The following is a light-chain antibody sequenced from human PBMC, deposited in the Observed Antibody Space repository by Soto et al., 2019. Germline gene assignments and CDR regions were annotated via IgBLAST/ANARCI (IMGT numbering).Light chain of an antibody. CDR1: QSFLHSSNGNNY. CDR2: WSS. J-gene: IGKJ3*01. CDR3: QQSQSLPFT. V-gene: IGKV4-1*01. Sequence: DIEMTQSPDSLSVSLGERATINCRSSQSFLHSSNGNNYIAWYQQKPGQPPKLLIYWSSTRESGVPDRFIGSGSGTDFTLTFSSLQADDVAVYYWQQSQSLPFTFGPGTTVHIK.